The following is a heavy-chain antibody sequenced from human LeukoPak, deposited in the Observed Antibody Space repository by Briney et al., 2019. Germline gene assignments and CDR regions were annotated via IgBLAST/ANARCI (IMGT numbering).Heavy chain of an antibody. CDR3: ASSLSSGWYGVADY. Sequence: PSETLSLTCTVSGGSISSGDYYWSWIRQPPGKGLEWIGYIYYSGSIYYNPSLKGRVTISVDTSKNQFSLKLSSVTAADTAVYYCASSLSSGWYGVADYWGQGTLVTVCS. V-gene: IGHV4-30-4*01. J-gene: IGHJ4*02. CDR1: GGSISSGDYY. D-gene: IGHD6-19*01. CDR2: IYYSGSI.